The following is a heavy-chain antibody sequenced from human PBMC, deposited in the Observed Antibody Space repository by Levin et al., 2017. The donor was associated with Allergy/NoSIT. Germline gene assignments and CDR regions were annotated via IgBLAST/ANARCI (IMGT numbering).Heavy chain of an antibody. V-gene: IGHV3-49*03. Sequence: GESLKISCTTSGFSFGDYTVSWFRQAPGKGLEWVGFIRNKIYAETTEYAASVKGRFTLSRDNSKSIAYLQMNSLKIEDTALYYCTRELDGQWLPLGNWGQGTLVTVSS. CDR3: TRELDGQWLPLGN. J-gene: IGHJ4*02. CDR2: IRNKIYAETT. CDR1: GFSFGDYT. D-gene: IGHD6-19*01.